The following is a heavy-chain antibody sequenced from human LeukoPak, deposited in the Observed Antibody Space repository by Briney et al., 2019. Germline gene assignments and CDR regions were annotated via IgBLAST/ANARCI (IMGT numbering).Heavy chain of an antibody. J-gene: IGHJ6*03. Sequence: SETLSLTCAVYGGSFSGYYWSWIRQPPGKGLEWIEEINHSGSTNYSPSLKSRVTISVDTSKNQFSLKLSSVTAADTAVYYCASRRLGYCSGGSCSRNYYYYYMDVWGKGTTVTVSS. D-gene: IGHD2-15*01. CDR1: GGSFSGYY. CDR3: ASRRLGYCSGGSCSRNYYYYYMDV. V-gene: IGHV4-34*01. CDR2: INHSGST.